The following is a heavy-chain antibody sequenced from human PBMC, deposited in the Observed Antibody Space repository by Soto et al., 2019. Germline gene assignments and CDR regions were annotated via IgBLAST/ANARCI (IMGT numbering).Heavy chain of an antibody. D-gene: IGHD2-15*01. Sequence: PSETLCLTCTVSGGSISSYYWSWIRQPPGKGLEWIGYIYYSGSTNYNPSLKSRVTISVDTSKNQFSLKLSSVTAADTAVYYCARLDCSGGSCYGYRYWGQGTLVTVSS. CDR3: ARLDCSGGSCYGYRY. CDR2: IYYSGST. J-gene: IGHJ4*02. CDR1: GGSISSYY. V-gene: IGHV4-59*08.